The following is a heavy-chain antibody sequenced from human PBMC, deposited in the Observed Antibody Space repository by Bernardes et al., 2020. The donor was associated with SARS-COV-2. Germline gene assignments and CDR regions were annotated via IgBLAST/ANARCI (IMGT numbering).Heavy chain of an antibody. CDR2: INAVGGT. CDR3: AKACMEGGATQLCDY. CDR1: GFNFNNYA. Sequence: GGSLRLSCAASGFNFNNYAMSWVRQVRGRGLEWVSGINAVGGTYYADSVKGRFTISTDNSKQMLFLQMNSLRAEDTAIYYCAKACMEGGATQLCDYWGQGALVTVSS. D-gene: IGHD3-16*01. V-gene: IGHV3-23*01. J-gene: IGHJ4*02.